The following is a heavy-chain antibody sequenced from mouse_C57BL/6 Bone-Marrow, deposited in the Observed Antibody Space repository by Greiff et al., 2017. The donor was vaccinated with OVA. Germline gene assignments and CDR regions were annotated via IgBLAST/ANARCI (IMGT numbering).Heavy chain of an antibody. J-gene: IGHJ4*01. CDR2: INYDGSST. V-gene: IGHV5-16*01. Sequence: EVKVIESEGGLVQPGSSMKLSCTASGFTFSDYYMAWVRQVPEKGLEWVANINYDGSSTYYLDSLKSRFIISRDNAKNILDLQMSNLKSENTATYYCAIYYDGSSGYYAMDYGGQGTSVTVSS. D-gene: IGHD1-1*01. CDR1: GFTFSDYY. CDR3: AIYYDGSSGYYAMDY.